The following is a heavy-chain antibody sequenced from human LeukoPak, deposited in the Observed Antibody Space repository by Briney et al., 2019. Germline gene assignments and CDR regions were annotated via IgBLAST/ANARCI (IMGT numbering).Heavy chain of an antibody. Sequence: SETLSLTCAVYGGSFSGYYWSWIRQPPGKGLEWIGEINHSGSTNYNPSLKSRVTISVDTSKNQFSLKLSSVTAADTAVYYCARKRQGFLEWLAIFDYWGQGTLVTVSS. V-gene: IGHV4-34*01. J-gene: IGHJ4*02. CDR2: INHSGST. CDR3: ARKRQGFLEWLAIFDY. CDR1: GGSFSGYY. D-gene: IGHD3-3*01.